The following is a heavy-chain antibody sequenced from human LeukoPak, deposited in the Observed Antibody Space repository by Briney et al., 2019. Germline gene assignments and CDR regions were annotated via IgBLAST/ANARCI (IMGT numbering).Heavy chain of an antibody. V-gene: IGHV4-59*08. J-gene: IGHJ4*02. Sequence: ASETLSLTCTVSGGSINSYYWSWIRQPPGKGLKWIGYVFYSGSTYYNPSLKSRVTMSVDTSKNQFSLKLTSVTAADSAFYYCARRGSGWFHDYWGQGTLVTVSS. CDR3: ARRGSGWFHDY. CDR1: GGSINSYY. CDR2: VFYSGST. D-gene: IGHD6-19*01.